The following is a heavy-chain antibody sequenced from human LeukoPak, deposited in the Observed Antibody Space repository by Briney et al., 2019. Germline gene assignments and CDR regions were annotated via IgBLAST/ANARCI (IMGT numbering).Heavy chain of an antibody. CDR1: GFTFSSYA. D-gene: IGHD3-22*01. J-gene: IGHJ4*02. CDR2: ISGSDGST. CDR3: AKGNGGYHYSAFDY. Sequence: GGSLRLSCAASGFTFSSYAMSWVRQAPGKGLESVSGISGSDGSTYYPDSVKGRFTISRDNSKNTLYLQMNSLRAEDTAVYYCAKGNGGYHYSAFDYWGQGTLVTVSS. V-gene: IGHV3-23*01.